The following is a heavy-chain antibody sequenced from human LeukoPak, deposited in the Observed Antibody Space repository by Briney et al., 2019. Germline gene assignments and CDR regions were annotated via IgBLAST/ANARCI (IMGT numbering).Heavy chain of an antibody. CDR3: ARGRPYNNGVPPWFDP. CDR1: GGSLTGYY. Sequence: SETLSLTCAVYGGSLTGYYWSWIRQSPGKGLEWIGEINNSGSTDYTPSLKSRVTISLDTSKNQFSLGVNSVTAADTALYYCARGRPYNNGVPPWFDPWGQGTLVTVSS. CDR2: INNSGST. V-gene: IGHV4-34*01. D-gene: IGHD1-14*01. J-gene: IGHJ5*02.